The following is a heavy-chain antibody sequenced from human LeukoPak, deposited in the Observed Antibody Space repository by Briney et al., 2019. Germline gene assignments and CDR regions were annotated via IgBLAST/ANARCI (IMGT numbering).Heavy chain of an antibody. CDR1: GFTLSSYS. V-gene: IGHV3-21*01. CDR3: ARERNKWNYEGFDY. CDR2: INRSGSHT. J-gene: IGHJ4*02. D-gene: IGHD1-7*01. Sequence: GGSLRLSCAASGFTLSSYSMNWVRQAPGKGLEWVSSINRSGSHTFHADSVQGRFTISRDNAKNSLHLHMNSLRVEDTAVYYCARERNKWNYEGFDYWGQGTLVTVSS.